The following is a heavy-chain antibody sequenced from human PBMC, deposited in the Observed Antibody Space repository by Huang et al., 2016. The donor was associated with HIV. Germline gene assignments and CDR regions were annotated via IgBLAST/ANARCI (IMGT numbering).Heavy chain of an antibody. CDR1: GGSFNGYY. Sequence: QVHLQQWGAGLLKPSETLSLTCAVYGGSFNGYYWSWLRQPPGKGLEWIGEINHRRRTNNNPSLKSRVTVSVDTSKNQFSLKLRAVTAADTAVYYCARAGRGVISMVRGVINYFDYWGQGTLVTVSS. CDR3: ARAGRGVISMVRGVINYFDY. V-gene: IGHV4-34*01. J-gene: IGHJ4*02. D-gene: IGHD3-10*01. CDR2: INHRRRT.